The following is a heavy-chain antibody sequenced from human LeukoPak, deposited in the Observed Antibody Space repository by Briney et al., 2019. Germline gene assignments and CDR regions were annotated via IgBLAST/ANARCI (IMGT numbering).Heavy chain of an antibody. CDR2: ISGSGGSR. CDR3: AKLREWELPDLFDY. D-gene: IGHD1-26*01. CDR1: GFTFSSYW. J-gene: IGHJ4*02. V-gene: IGHV3-23*01. Sequence: PGGSLRLSCAASGFTFSSYWMSWVRQAPGKGLEWVSGISGSGGSRFYTDSVKGRFTISRGNSKNTLYLQMNSLRAEDTAVYYCAKLREWELPDLFDYWGQGTLVTVSS.